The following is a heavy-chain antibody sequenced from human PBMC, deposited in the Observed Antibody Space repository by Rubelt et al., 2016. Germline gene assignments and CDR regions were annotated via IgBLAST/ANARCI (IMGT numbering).Heavy chain of an antibody. Sequence: GKGLEWLANIKQDGSEKYYVDSVKGRFTISRDNAKNSLYLQMNSLRAEDTAVNYCARDSGGLEDYFDYWGQGTLVTVSS. J-gene: IGHJ4*02. CDR3: ARDSGGLEDYFDY. D-gene: IGHD3-16*01. V-gene: IGHV3-7*03. CDR2: IKQDGSEK.